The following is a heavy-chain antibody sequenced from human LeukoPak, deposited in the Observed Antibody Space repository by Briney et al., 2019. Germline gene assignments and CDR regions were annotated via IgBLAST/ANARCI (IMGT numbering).Heavy chain of an antibody. CDR1: GYTFSSYG. D-gene: IGHD3-3*01. J-gene: IGHJ3*02. V-gene: IGHV1-18*01. CDR3: ARDRSPDFWSGDYRDAFDI. Sequence: ASVKVSCKASGYTFSSYGISWVRQAPGQGLEWMGGISGNNGNTNSAQKLQGRVSMTADTSTSTAYVELRSLRSDDTAVYYCARDRSPDFWSGDYRDAFDIWGQGTMVTVSS. CDR2: ISGNNGNT.